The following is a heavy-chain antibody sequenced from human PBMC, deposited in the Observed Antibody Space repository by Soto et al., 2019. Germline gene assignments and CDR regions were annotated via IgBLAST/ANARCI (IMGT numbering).Heavy chain of an antibody. CDR3: AKDGPLYSSGWDL. J-gene: IGHJ6*02. CDR2: ISGSGGRT. D-gene: IGHD6-19*01. CDR1: GFTFSSYA. V-gene: IGHV3-23*01. Sequence: EVQLLESGGGLVQPGGSLRLSCAASGFTFSSYAMSWVRQAPGKGLEWVSAISGSGGRTYYADSVKGRFTISRDKSKNTLYLQMNSLRAEDTAVYYCAKDGPLYSSGWDLWGQGTTVTVSS.